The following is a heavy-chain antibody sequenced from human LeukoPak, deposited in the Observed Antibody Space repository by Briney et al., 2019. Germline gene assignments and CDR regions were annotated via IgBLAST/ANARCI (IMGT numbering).Heavy chain of an antibody. J-gene: IGHJ5*02. CDR1: GGSISSGGYS. Sequence: PSQTLSLTCAVSGGSISSGGYSWSWIRQPPGKGLEWLAYIRYTEDTSYNPSLKSRVTISVDTSKNQFSLKLSSVTAADTAVYYCARTKGYCTNGVCYTFGWFDPWGQGTLVTVSS. D-gene: IGHD2-8*01. CDR2: IRYTEDT. CDR3: ARTKGYCTNGVCYTFGWFDP. V-gene: IGHV4-30-2*03.